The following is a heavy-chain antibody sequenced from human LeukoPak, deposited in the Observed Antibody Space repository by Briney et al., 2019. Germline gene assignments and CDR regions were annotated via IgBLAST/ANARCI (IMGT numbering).Heavy chain of an antibody. V-gene: IGHV3-33*08. CDR2: IWYDGSNK. D-gene: IGHD5-18*01. CDR1: GFTFSSYA. Sequence: GGSLRLSCAASGFTFSSYAMHWVRQAPGKGLEWVAVIWYDGSNKYYADSVKGRFTISRDNSKNTLYLQMNSLRAEDTAVYYCARDEAIQLWLRGFDYWGQGTLVTVSS. CDR3: ARDEAIQLWLRGFDY. J-gene: IGHJ4*02.